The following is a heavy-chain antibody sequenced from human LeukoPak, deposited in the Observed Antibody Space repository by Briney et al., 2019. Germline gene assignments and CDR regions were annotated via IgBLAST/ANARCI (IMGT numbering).Heavy chain of an antibody. Sequence: SCKVSGYTLTELSMHWVRQAPGKGLEWVAVIWYDGSNKYYADSVKGRFTISRDNSKNTLYLQMNSLRAEDTAVYYCARDHYDSFQYDYWGQGTLVTVSS. CDR2: IWYDGSNK. V-gene: IGHV3-33*01. CDR1: GYTLTELS. CDR3: ARDHYDSFQYDY. J-gene: IGHJ4*02. D-gene: IGHD3-3*01.